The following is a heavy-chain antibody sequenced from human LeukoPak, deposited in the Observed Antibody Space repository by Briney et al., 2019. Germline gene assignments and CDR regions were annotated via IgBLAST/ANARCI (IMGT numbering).Heavy chain of an antibody. CDR2: INHSGST. D-gene: IGHD3-16*01. CDR3: ARRLPRLRGPYYYGMDV. J-gene: IGHJ6*04. V-gene: IGHV4-34*01. CDR1: GGSFSGYY. Sequence: SETLSLTCAVYGGSFSGYYWSWIRHPPGKGLEWIGEINHSGSTNYNPSLKSRVTISVDTSKNQFSLSLSFVTAADTAVYYCARRLPRLRGPYYYGMDVWGKGTTVTVSS.